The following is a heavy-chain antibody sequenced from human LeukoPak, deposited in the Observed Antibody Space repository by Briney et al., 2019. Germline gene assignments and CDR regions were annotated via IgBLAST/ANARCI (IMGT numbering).Heavy chain of an antibody. D-gene: IGHD6-19*01. CDR3: ASAYSSGWYYFDY. CDR1: GYSFTSYW. V-gene: IGHV5-51*01. CDR2: IYPGDSDT. J-gene: IGHJ4*02. Sequence: GESLKISCKGSGYSFTSYWIGWVRQLPGKGLEWMGIIYPGDSDTRYSPSFQGQVTISADKSISTAYLQWSSLKASDTAMYYCASAYSSGWYYFDYWGQGTLVTVSS.